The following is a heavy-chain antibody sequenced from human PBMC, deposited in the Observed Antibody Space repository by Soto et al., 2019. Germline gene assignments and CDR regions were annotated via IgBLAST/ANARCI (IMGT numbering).Heavy chain of an antibody. Sequence: QVQLVESGGGVVQPGRSLRLSCAASGFTFSRYAMHWVRQAPGKGLEWVAVISYDGSNKYYADSVKGRFTISRDNSKNTLYLQMNSLRAEDTAVYYCARDGSNWNPTSSPYYFDNWGQGTLVTVSS. V-gene: IGHV3-30-3*01. CDR2: ISYDGSNK. CDR3: ARDGSNWNPTSSPYYFDN. J-gene: IGHJ4*02. D-gene: IGHD1-1*01. CDR1: GFTFSRYA.